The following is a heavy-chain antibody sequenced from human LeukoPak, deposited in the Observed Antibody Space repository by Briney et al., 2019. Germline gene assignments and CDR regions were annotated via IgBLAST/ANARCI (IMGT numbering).Heavy chain of an antibody. V-gene: IGHV3-7*01. D-gene: IGHD3-10*01. CDR2: IKHDGSEK. Sequence: GGSLRLSCAASGFTFSNSWMSWVRQAPGKGLEWVANIKHDGSEKYYVDSVKGRFTISRDNAKSSLYLQVNSLRAEDTAVYYCARDYASGSYVDYWGQGTLVTVSS. CDR1: GFTFSNSW. CDR3: ARDYASGSYVDY. J-gene: IGHJ4*02.